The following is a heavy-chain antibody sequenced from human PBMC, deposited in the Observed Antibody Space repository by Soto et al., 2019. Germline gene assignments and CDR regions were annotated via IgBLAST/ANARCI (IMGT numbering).Heavy chain of an antibody. CDR2: INSDGSST. Sequence: GSLRLSCAASGLTFSSYWMHWVRQAPGKGLVLVSRINSDGSSTSYVDSVKGRFTISRDNAKNTLYLQMNSLRAEDTAVYYRARGLYRGYANLDYLDQGTLLTVST. D-gene: IGHD5-12*01. J-gene: IGHJ4*02. CDR1: GLTFSSYW. V-gene: IGHV3-74*01. CDR3: ARGLYRGYANLDY.